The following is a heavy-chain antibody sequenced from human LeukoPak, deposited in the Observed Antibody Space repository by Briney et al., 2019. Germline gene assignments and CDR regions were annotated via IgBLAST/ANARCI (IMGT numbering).Heavy chain of an antibody. V-gene: IGHV4-38-2*02. D-gene: IGHD3-22*01. CDR2: IYHSGRT. CDR3: TGKYYYDSSGYYYADY. Sequence: SETLSLTCTVSGYSISSGYYWGWIRQPPGKGLEWIGGIYHSGRTYYNPSLKSRLTISLDTSKNQFSLKLSSVTAADTAVYYCTGKYYYDSSGYYYADYWGQGTLVTVSS. CDR1: GYSISSGYY. J-gene: IGHJ4*02.